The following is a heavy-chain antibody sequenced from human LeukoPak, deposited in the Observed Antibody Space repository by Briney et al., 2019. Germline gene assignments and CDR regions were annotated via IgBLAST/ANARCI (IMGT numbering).Heavy chain of an antibody. D-gene: IGHD6-19*01. CDR3: ATSRLYSSGSADY. CDR1: GFTFSAFG. V-gene: IGHV3-30*02. Sequence: GGSLRLSCAASGFTFSAFGMTWVRQAPGKGLEWVSRISSDGINKYYADSVNGRFTISRHTSKSTPFLQMDSLRAEDTAVYNCATSRLYSSGSADYWGQGTLVTVSS. CDR2: ISSDGINK. J-gene: IGHJ4*02.